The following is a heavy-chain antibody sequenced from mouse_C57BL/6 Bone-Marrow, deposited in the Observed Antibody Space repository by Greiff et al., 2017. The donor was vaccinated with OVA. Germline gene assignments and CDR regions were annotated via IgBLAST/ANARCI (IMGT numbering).Heavy chain of an antibody. Sequence: EVQLVESGPELVKPGASVKISCKASGYSLTDYNMNWVKQSNGKSLEWIGVINPNYGTTSYNQKFKGKATLTVDQSSSTAYMQLNSLTSEDSAVYYCARGGVITTVVDYYFDYWGQGTTLTVSS. CDR2: INPNYGTT. CDR1: GYSLTDYN. D-gene: IGHD1-1*01. V-gene: IGHV1-39*01. J-gene: IGHJ2*01. CDR3: ARGGVITTVVDYYFDY.